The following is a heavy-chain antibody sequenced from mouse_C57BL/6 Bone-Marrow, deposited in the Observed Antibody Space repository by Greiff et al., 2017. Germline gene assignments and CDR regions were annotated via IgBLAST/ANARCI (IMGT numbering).Heavy chain of an antibody. D-gene: IGHD1-1*01. Sequence: QVQLQQPGAELVKPGASVKLSCKASGYTFTSYWMHWVKQRPGQCLEWIGMIHPNSGSTNYNEKFKSKATLTVDKSSSTAYMQLSSLTSEDSAVYYCARVHYYGSSYWYFDVWGTGTTVTVSS. V-gene: IGHV1-64*01. CDR3: ARVHYYGSSYWYFDV. J-gene: IGHJ1*03. CDR1: GYTFTSYW. CDR2: IHPNSGST.